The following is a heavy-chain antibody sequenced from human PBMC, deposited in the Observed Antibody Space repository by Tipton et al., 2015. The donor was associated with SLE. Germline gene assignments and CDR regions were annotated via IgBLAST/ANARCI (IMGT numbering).Heavy chain of an antibody. CDR2: INHSGST. CDR1: GGSFSGYY. Sequence: LRLSCAVYGGSFSGYYWSWIRQPPGKGLEWIGEINHSGSTNYNPSLKSRVTISVDTSKNQFSLKLSSVTAADTAVYYCARRSLLPRYFDYWGQGTLVTVSS. CDR3: ARRSLLPRYFDY. V-gene: IGHV4-34*01. D-gene: IGHD2-15*01. J-gene: IGHJ4*02.